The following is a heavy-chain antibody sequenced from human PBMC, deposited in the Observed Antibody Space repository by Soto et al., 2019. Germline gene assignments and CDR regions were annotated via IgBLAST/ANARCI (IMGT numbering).Heavy chain of an antibody. V-gene: IGHV3-30*18. CDR1: GFTFSSHG. D-gene: IGHD3-16*01. J-gene: IGHJ4*02. Sequence: PGGSLRLSCAASGFTFSSHGMHWVRQTPGKGLEWVAVISFDGNNKFYADPVKGRFTISRDNSKNTLFLQMNSLRDEDTAVYYCAKIESRQTWLIDYWGQGTLVTVSS. CDR2: ISFDGNNK. CDR3: AKIESRQTWLIDY.